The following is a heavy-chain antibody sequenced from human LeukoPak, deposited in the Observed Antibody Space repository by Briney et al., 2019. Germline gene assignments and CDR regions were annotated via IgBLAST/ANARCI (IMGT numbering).Heavy chain of an antibody. J-gene: IGHJ4*02. CDR3: ARDCTNGVCSKGGVDY. CDR1: GGTFSSYT. D-gene: IGHD2-8*01. CDR2: IIPILGIA. V-gene: IGHV1-69*04. Sequence: GSSLKVSCKASGGTFSSYTISWVRQAPGQGLEWMGRIIPILGIANYAQKFQGRVTITADKSTSTAYMQLSSLRSEDTAVYYCARDCTNGVCSKGGVDYWGQGTLVTVSS.